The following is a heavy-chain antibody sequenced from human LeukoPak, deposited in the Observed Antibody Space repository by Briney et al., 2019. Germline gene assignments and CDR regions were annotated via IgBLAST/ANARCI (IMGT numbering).Heavy chain of an antibody. CDR3: GRDALVGYFSYYYIDV. CDR1: DGPIRRHY. Sequence: SETLSLTCTVSDGPIRRHYWTWIRQSPLKGLEGIGDISNSGTTKYIPSLKSRVPISIDTSKSHFSLSLTSVTAADTAVYYCGRDALVGYFSYYYIDVWGKGTTVTVSS. D-gene: IGHD2-15*01. V-gene: IGHV4-59*11. J-gene: IGHJ6*03. CDR2: ISNSGTT.